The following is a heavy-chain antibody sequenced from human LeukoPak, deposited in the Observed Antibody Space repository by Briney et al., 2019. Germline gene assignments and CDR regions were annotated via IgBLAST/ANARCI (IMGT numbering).Heavy chain of an antibody. Sequence: GGSLRLSCAASGFTFSSYEMNWVRQAPGKGLEWVSYISSSGSTIYYADSVKGRFTISRDNSKNNLYLQMNSLRAEDTAVYYCAKPARTGYADYWGQGTLVTVSS. V-gene: IGHV3-48*03. CDR3: AKPARTGYADY. J-gene: IGHJ4*02. CDR1: GFTFSSYE. CDR2: ISSSGSTI. D-gene: IGHD5-12*01.